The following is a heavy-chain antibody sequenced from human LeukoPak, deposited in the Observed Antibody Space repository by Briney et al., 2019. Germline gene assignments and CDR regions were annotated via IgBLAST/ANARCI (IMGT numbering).Heavy chain of an antibody. CDR1: GFTFSNYA. D-gene: IGHD5-12*01. V-gene: IGHV3-23*01. CDR3: AKDQWHGGYDNVH. J-gene: IGHJ4*02. Sequence: PGGSLRLSCAASGFTFSNYAMSWVRQAPGKGLEWVAAISGSGGSTYYADSVKGRFTISRDSSKNTLFLQMNSLGAEDTAVYYCAKDQWHGGYDNVHWGQGTLVTVSS. CDR2: ISGSGGST.